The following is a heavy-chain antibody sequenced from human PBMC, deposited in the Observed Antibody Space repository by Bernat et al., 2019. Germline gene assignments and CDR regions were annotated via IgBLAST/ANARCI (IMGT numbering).Heavy chain of an antibody. CDR1: GFTFSSYG. J-gene: IGHJ4*02. Sequence: QVQLVESGGGVVQPGRSLRLSCAASGFTFSSYGMHWVRQAPGKGLEWVAVISYDGSNKYYADSVKGRFTISRDNSKNTLYLQMNSLRAEDTAVYYCAKVRQGHSSGWDLFDYWGQGTLVTVSS. CDR3: AKVRQGHSSGWDLFDY. V-gene: IGHV3-30*18. CDR2: ISYDGSNK. D-gene: IGHD6-19*01.